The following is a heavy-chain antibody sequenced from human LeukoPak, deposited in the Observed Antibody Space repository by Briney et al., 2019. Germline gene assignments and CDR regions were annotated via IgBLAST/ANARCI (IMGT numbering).Heavy chain of an antibody. CDR1: GFTFSNAW. V-gene: IGHV3-9*01. CDR2: ISWNSGSI. J-gene: IGHJ3*02. D-gene: IGHD5-24*01. Sequence: GGSLRLSCAASGFTFSNAWMSWVRQAPGKGLEWVSGISWNSGSIGYADSVKGRFTISRDNAKNSLYLQMNSLRAEDTALYYCAKAARDAADAFDIWGQGTMVTVSS. CDR3: AKAARDAADAFDI.